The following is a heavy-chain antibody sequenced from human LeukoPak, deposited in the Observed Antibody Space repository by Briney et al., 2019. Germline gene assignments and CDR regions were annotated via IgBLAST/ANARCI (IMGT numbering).Heavy chain of an antibody. J-gene: IGHJ5*02. CDR2: INHSGST. CDR1: GGSFSGYY. CDR3: ARGLGRGSPPRLWAKNWFDP. D-gene: IGHD2-15*01. Sequence: PSETLSLTCAVYGGSFSGYYWSWIRQPPGKGLEWIGEINHSGSTNYNPSLKSRVTISVDTSKNQFSLKLGSVTAADTAVYYCARGLGRGSPPRLWAKNWFDPWGQGTLVTVSS. V-gene: IGHV4-34*01.